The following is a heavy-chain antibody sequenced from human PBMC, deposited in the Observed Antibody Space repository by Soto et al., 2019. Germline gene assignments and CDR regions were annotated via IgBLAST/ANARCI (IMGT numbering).Heavy chain of an antibody. CDR1: GDTLSHYG. V-gene: IGHV1-69*13. J-gene: IGHJ4*02. CDR3: AAGDSIDTGDH. CDR2: TTAILGTR. D-gene: IGHD5-18*01. Sequence: GASVKVSCKASGDTLSHYGVSWVRQVPGKGLEWMGGTTAILGTRDYAQKFQGRMTITSDESTTTSYMELNSLTSDDTAVYYCAAGDSIDTGDHWGQGTLVTVSS.